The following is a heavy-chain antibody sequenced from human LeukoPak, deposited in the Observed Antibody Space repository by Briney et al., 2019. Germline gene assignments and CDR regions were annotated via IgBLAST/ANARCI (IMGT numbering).Heavy chain of an antibody. CDR2: ISSNGGST. CDR1: GFTFSSYA. CDR3: ARDARRSDSV. Sequence: GGSLRLSCAASGFTFSSYAMHWVRQAPGPGLEYVSSISSNGGSTYYANSVTGRFTISRDNSKNTPYLQMDSLRGEDMAVYYWARDARRSDSVWGKGTTVTVSS. V-gene: IGHV3-64*01. J-gene: IGHJ6*04.